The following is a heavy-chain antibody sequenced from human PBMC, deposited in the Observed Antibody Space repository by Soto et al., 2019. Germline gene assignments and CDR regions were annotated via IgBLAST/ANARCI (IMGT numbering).Heavy chain of an antibody. D-gene: IGHD3-10*01. CDR1: GFICSSYS. V-gene: IGHV3-21*06. CDR2: ISPRSDYI. Sequence: EVQLVESGGGLVKPGGSLRLCCAASGFICSSYSMNWVRQAPGKGLEWVSSISPRSDYIYFADSMRGRFTISRDNAQNSLYLHIHNLRAEDTAVYHCARVSGTLERYSDLDYWGQGTLVTVSS. CDR3: ARVSGTLERYSDLDY. J-gene: IGHJ4*02.